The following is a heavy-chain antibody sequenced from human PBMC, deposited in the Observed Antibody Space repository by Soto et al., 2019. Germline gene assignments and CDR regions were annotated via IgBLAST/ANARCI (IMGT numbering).Heavy chain of an antibody. CDR3: ARWGTTGGLDV. J-gene: IGHJ1*01. CDR2: TSYDGSDK. Sequence: QVQLVESGGGVVQPGTSLRVSCVGSGFTFRSYVIHWVRQAPGKGLEWVALTSYDGSDKYYGDSVRGRFTISRDNSRNTVDLQMDSLRLEGTALYYCARWGTTGGLDVWGQGTLVSVCS. D-gene: IGHD3-16*01. CDR1: GFTFRSYV. V-gene: IGHV3-30*05.